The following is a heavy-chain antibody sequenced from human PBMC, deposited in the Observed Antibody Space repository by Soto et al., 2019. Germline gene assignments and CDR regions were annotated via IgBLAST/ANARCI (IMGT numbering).Heavy chain of an antibody. D-gene: IGHD3-3*01. CDR2: ISAYNGNT. J-gene: IGHJ5*02. CDR1: GYTFTSYG. Sequence: EASVKVSCKASGYTFTSYGISWVRQAPGQGLEWMGWISAYNGNTNYAQKLQGRVTMTTDTSTSTAYMELRSLRSDDTAVYYCARDTLTSDYDFWSGYQNWFDPWGQGTLVTVSS. CDR3: ARDTLTSDYDFWSGYQNWFDP. V-gene: IGHV1-18*01.